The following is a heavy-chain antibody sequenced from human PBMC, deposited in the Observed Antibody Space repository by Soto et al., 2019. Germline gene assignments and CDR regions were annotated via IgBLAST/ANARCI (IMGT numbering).Heavy chain of an antibody. D-gene: IGHD3-3*01. J-gene: IGHJ6*02. Sequence: QVQLVQSGAEVKKPGSSVKVSCKASGGTFSSYAISWVRQAPGQGLEWMGGIIPIFGTANYAQKFQGRVTITADESTSTAYMELSSLRSEDTAVYYCARAQRERAIFGVLIIRDYYYYYGMDVWGQGTTVTVSS. CDR1: GGTFSSYA. CDR3: ARAQRERAIFGVLIIRDYYYYYGMDV. CDR2: IIPIFGTA. V-gene: IGHV1-69*01.